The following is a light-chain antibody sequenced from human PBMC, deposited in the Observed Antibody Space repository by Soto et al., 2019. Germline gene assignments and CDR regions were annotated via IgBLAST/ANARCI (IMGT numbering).Light chain of an antibody. V-gene: IGLV1-40*01. CDR3: QSYDSSLSGVV. CDR1: SSNIGAGHD. Sequence: QAVVTQPPSVSAAPGQRVTISCTGSSSNIGAGHDVHWYRQLPGTAPKLLIYGNINRPSGVPDRFSGSQSGTSASLAITGLQAEDEADYYCQSYDSSLSGVVFGGGTKLTVL. J-gene: IGLJ2*01. CDR2: GNI.